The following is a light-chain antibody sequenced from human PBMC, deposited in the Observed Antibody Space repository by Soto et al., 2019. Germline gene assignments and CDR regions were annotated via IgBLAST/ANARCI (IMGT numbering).Light chain of an antibody. CDR3: QQYGSSPYP. J-gene: IGKJ2*01. V-gene: IGKV3-20*01. Sequence: EIVLTQSPGTLSLSPGERATLSCRASQSVSSSYLAWYQQKPGQAPRLLIYGASSRATGIPDRFSGSGSGTDITLTISRLEPENFAVYYCQQYGSSPYPFGQGPQQDIK. CDR1: QSVSSSY. CDR2: GAS.